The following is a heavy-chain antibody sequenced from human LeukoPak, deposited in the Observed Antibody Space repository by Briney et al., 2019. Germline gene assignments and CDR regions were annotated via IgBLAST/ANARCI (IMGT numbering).Heavy chain of an antibody. D-gene: IGHD3-22*01. CDR3: ARRYYYDSSGYYYYPYFDY. Sequence: ASVKVSCKASGYTFTSYGISWVRQAPGQGLDWMGWFSAYNGNTNYAQKLQGRVTMTTDTSTSTAYMELRSLRSDDTAVYYCARRYYYDSSGYYYYPYFDYWGQGTLVTVSS. CDR2: FSAYNGNT. J-gene: IGHJ4*02. V-gene: IGHV1-18*01. CDR1: GYTFTSYG.